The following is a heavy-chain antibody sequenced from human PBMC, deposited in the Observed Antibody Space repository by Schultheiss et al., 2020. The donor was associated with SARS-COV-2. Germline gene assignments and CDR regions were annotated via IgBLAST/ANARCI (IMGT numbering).Heavy chain of an antibody. V-gene: IGHV3-23*01. CDR2: ISGSGGST. J-gene: IGHJ4*02. Sequence: GGSLRLSCAASGFTFSDYYMSWIRQAPGKGLEWVSGISGSGGSTYYADSVKGRFTISRDNSKNTLYLQMNSLRAEDTAVYYCAKGVGATTMTDYWGQGTLVTVSS. CDR1: GFTFSDYY. D-gene: IGHD1-26*01. CDR3: AKGVGATTMTDY.